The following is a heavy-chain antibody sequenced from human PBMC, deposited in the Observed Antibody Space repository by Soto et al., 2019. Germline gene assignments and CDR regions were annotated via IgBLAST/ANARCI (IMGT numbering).Heavy chain of an antibody. D-gene: IGHD2-2*02. V-gene: IGHV1-18*01. CDR3: ARDREYTQFDY. Sequence: ASVKVSCKASGYTFTTYGISWVRQAPGQGLEWMGWVSAYNGNTNYAQKLQGRVTMTTDTSTSTAYMELRSLRSDDTAVYYCARDREYTQFDYWGQGTLVTVSS. J-gene: IGHJ4*02. CDR1: GYTFTTYG. CDR2: VSAYNGNT.